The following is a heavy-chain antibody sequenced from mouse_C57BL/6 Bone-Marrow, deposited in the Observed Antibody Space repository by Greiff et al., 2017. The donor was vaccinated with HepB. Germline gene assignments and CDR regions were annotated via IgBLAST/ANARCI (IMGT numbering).Heavy chain of an antibody. J-gene: IGHJ4*01. V-gene: IGHV5-15*01. CDR3: ARGNYVPYYYAMDY. CDR1: GFTFSDYG. Sequence: EVKLQESGGGLVQPGGSLKLSCAASGFTFSDYGMAWVRQAPRKGPEWVAFISNLAYSIYYADTVTGRFTISRENAKNTLYLEMSSLRSEDTAMYYCARGNYVPYYYAMDYWGQGTSVTVSS. CDR2: ISNLAYSI. D-gene: IGHD2-1*01.